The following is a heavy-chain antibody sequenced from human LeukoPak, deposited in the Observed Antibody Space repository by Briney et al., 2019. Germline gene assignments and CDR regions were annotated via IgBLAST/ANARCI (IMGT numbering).Heavy chain of an antibody. V-gene: IGHV4-39*01. Sequence: SETLSLTCTVSGGSISSSSYYWGWICQPPGKGLEWIGSIYYSGSTYYNPSLKSRVTISVDTSKNQFSLKLSSVTAADTAVYYCARRVGPNYYYYYMDVWGKGTTVTVSS. J-gene: IGHJ6*03. CDR1: GGSISSSSYY. CDR3: ARRVGPNYYYYYMDV. D-gene: IGHD1-26*01. CDR2: IYYSGST.